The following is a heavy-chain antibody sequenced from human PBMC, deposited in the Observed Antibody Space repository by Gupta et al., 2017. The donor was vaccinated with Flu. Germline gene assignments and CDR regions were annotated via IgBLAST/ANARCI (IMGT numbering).Heavy chain of an antibody. D-gene: IGHD6-13*01. CDR2: MNWNSDIT. Sequence: EVQLVESGGGLVQPGRSLRLSCVASGFAFHDYSMHWVRPGPGKGLEWVAGMNWNSDITAYAASVRGRFTISRDNAKNSLYLQMDSLRAEDTALYYWSKDIQGTSSTINYGLDVWGQGTAVTVSS. J-gene: IGHJ6*02. CDR3: SKDIQGTSSTINYGLDV. CDR1: GFAFHDYS. V-gene: IGHV3-9*01.